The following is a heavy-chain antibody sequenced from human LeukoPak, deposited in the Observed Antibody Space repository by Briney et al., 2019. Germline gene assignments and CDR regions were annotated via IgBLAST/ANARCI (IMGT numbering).Heavy chain of an antibody. CDR2: INHSGST. Sequence: SETLSLTCAVYGGSFSGYYWSWIRQPPGKGLEWIGEINHSGSTNYNPSLKSRVTISVDTSKNQFSLELSSVTAADTAVYYCATGIAAAGRDVANWFDPWGQGTLVTVSS. V-gene: IGHV4-34*01. CDR1: GGSFSGYY. J-gene: IGHJ5*02. D-gene: IGHD6-13*01. CDR3: ATGIAAAGRDVANWFDP.